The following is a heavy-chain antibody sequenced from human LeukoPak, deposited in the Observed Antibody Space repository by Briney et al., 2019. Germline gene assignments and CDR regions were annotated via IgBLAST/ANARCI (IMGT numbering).Heavy chain of an antibody. Sequence: SETLSLTCTVSGGSISSSSYYWGWIRQPPGKGLEWIGEIYHSGSTNYNPSLKSRVTISVDKSKNQFSLKLSSVTAADTAVYYCARARSIFRLIMVRGVHRHPFDYWGQGTLVTVSS. CDR3: ARARSIFRLIMVRGVHRHPFDY. CDR1: GGSISSSSYY. J-gene: IGHJ4*02. D-gene: IGHD3-10*01. CDR2: IYHSGST. V-gene: IGHV4-39*07.